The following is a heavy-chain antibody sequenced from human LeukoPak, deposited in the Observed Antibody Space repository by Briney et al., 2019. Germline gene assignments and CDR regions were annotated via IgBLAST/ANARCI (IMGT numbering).Heavy chain of an antibody. D-gene: IGHD3-16*01. Sequence: GASVKVSCKASGYTFTSHDIDWVRQAPGQGLEWMGWMNPNSGNTGYAQKFQGRVTMTSDTSVTTAYMELSSLAPEDTAVYFCASHRGRPNNWFAPGGQGTLVTVSS. J-gene: IGHJ5*02. CDR1: GYTFTSHD. CDR3: ASHRGRPNNWFAP. V-gene: IGHV1-8*01. CDR2: MNPNSGNT.